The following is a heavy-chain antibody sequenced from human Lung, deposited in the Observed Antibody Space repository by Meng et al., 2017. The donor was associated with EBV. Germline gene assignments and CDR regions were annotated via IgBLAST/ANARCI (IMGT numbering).Heavy chain of an antibody. CDR1: GYTFTHHG. CDR2: ISCYNGDT. V-gene: IGHV1-18*01. CDR3: ARDPSNTSGRYAYFDS. D-gene: IGHD6-19*01. J-gene: IGHJ4*02. Sequence: QVQRLQAGGEVRQPGASVMVSCRASGYTFTHHGISWIRQAPGQGLEWLGWISCYNGDTIYAQKVQGRFTMTMDKSASTAYMDLRSLRSDDTAIYYCARDPSNTSGRYAYFDSWGQGTLVTVSS.